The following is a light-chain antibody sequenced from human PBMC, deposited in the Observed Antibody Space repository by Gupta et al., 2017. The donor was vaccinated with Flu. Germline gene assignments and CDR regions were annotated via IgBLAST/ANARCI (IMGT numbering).Light chain of an antibody. V-gene: IGKV1-6*01. CDR1: QGIRND. CDR3: RQDDNYPRT. Sequence: AIQMTQSPSSLSASVGDRVTITCRASQGIRNDLGWYQQKPGKAPKLLIYATSSLQSGVPSRFSGSGSDTDFTLTISNLHPEEFATYYCRQDDNYPRTFGQGTKVEIK. CDR2: ATS. J-gene: IGKJ1*01.